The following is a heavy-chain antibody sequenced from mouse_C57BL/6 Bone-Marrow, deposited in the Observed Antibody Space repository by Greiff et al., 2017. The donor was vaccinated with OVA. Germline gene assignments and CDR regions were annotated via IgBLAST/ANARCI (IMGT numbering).Heavy chain of an antibody. CDR2: IDPSDSYT. Sequence: QVQLQQPGAELVMPGASVKLSCKASGYTFTSYWMHWVKQRPGQGLEWIGEIDPSDSYTNYNQKFKGKSTLTVDKSSSTAYMQLSSLTSEDSAVYYFASEEDGGFAYWGQGTLVTVSA. V-gene: IGHV1-69*01. J-gene: IGHJ3*01. CDR1: GYTFTSYW. CDR3: ASEEDGGFAY.